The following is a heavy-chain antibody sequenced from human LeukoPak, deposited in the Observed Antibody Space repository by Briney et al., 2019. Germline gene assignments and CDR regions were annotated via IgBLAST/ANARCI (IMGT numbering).Heavy chain of an antibody. J-gene: IGHJ4*02. D-gene: IGHD6-19*01. CDR2: ISSSSDTI. CDR1: GFTLITYS. Sequence: GGSLRLSCAASGFTLITYSMNWVRQAPGKGLEWVSYISSSSDTIYYADSVKGRFTISRDNAKNSLYLQMNSLRAEDTAVYYCARDTRTNSSGWKMGFDYWGQGTLVTVSS. V-gene: IGHV3-48*01. CDR3: ARDTRTNSSGWKMGFDY.